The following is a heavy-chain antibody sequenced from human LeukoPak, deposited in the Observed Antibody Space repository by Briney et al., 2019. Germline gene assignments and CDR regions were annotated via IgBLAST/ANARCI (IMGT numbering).Heavy chain of an antibody. CDR3: TGSITVFGVVPYDLDV. D-gene: IGHD3-3*01. Sequence: GRSLRLSCSASGFTFRDYAMSWVRQTPGTGLEWVGFIRTTDFGGTTEYAASVKGRFIISRDDSTSSVYLQMNSLKTEDTAIHYCTGSITVFGVVPYDLDVWGQGTTVTVSS. V-gene: IGHV3-49*04. J-gene: IGHJ6*02. CDR1: GFTFRDYA. CDR2: IRTTDFGGTT.